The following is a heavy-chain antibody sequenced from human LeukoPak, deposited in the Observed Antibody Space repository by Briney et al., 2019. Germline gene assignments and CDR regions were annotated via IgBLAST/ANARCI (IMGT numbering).Heavy chain of an antibody. CDR3: ARDKNWYLFDY. CDR1: GYTFTSYA. J-gene: IGHJ4*02. V-gene: IGHV7-4-1*02. CDR2: INTNTGNP. Sequence: ASVKVSCRASGYTFTSYAMNWVRQAPGQGLEWMGWINTNTGNPTYAQGFTGRFVFSLDTSVSTAYLQINSLKAEDTAVYYCARDKNWYLFDYWGQGTLVTVSS. D-gene: IGHD6-13*01.